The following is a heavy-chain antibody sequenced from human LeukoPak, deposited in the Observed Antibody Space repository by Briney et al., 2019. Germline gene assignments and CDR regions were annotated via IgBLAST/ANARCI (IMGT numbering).Heavy chain of an antibody. CDR3: ARETALYGSGSPFDY. CDR2: IYYGGST. D-gene: IGHD3-10*01. CDR1: GGSISSGDYY. Sequence: SETLTLTCTVSGGSISSGDYYWNWIRQPPGKGLEWIGSIYYGGSTYYNPSLKSRVTISVDTSKNQFSLKLSSVTAADTAVYYCARETALYGSGSPFDYWGQGTLVTVSS. V-gene: IGHV4-39*07. J-gene: IGHJ4*02.